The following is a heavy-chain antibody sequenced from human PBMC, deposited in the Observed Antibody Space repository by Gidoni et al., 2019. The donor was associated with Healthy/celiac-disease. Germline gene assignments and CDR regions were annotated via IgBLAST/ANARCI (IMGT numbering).Heavy chain of an antibody. CDR2: ISGSGGST. V-gene: IGHV3-23*01. CDR1: GFTFSSYA. D-gene: IGHD3-10*02. Sequence: EVQLLESGGGLVQPGGSLRLSCAVSGFTFSSYAMSWVRQAPGKGLGLVSAISGSGGSTYYADSVKGRFTISRDNSKNTLYLQMNSLIAEDTAVYYCAKDQYYYVAAFDIWGQGTMVTVSS. J-gene: IGHJ3*02. CDR3: AKDQYYYVAAFDI.